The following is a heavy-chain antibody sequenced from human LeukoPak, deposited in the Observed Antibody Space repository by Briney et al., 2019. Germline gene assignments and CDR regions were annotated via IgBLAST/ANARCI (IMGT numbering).Heavy chain of an antibody. Sequence: SETLSLTCTVSGGSISSDSYYWSWIRQPAGKGLEWIGRIYTSGSTNYNPSLKSRVTISVDTSKNQFSLKLSSVTAADTAVYYCAREVLEWFWFDPWGQGTLVTVSS. CDR2: IYTSGST. J-gene: IGHJ5*02. CDR3: AREVLEWFWFDP. D-gene: IGHD3-3*01. V-gene: IGHV4-61*02. CDR1: GGSISSDSYY.